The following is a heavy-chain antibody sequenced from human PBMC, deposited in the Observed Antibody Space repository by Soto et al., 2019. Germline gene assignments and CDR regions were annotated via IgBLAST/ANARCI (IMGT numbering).Heavy chain of an antibody. CDR3: AILHEPYYYYGMDV. J-gene: IGHJ6*02. CDR1: GFTFSSYA. CDR2: ISGSGGST. Sequence: PGGSLRLSCAASGFTFSSYAMSWVRQAPGKGLEWVSAISGSGGSTYYADSVKGRFTISRDNSKNTLYLQMNSLRAEDTAVYYCAILHEPYYYYGMDVWGQGTTVTVSS. V-gene: IGHV3-23*01.